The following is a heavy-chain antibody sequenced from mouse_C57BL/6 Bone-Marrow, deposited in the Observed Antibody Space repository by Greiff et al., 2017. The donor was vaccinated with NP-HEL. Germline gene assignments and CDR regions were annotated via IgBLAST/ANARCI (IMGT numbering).Heavy chain of an antibody. Sequence: QVQLQQPGAELVMPGASVKLSCKASGYTFTSYWMHWVKQRPGQGLEWIGEIDPSDSYTNYNQKFKGKSTLTVDKSSSTAYMQLSSLTSEDSAVYYWARDSHYYGSSPYFDVWGTGTTVTVSS. J-gene: IGHJ1*03. CDR2: IDPSDSYT. CDR1: GYTFTSYW. V-gene: IGHV1-69*01. CDR3: ARDSHYYGSSPYFDV. D-gene: IGHD1-1*01.